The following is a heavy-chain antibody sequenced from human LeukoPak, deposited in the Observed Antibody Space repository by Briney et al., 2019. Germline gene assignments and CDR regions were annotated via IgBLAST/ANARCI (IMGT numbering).Heavy chain of an antibody. J-gene: IGHJ4*02. Sequence: SGPALVKATQTLTLTCTFSGFSLRSSGMCVSWIRQPPGKALEWLARIDWDDDKYYSTSLKTRLTIYKDTSKNHEVHTMIHMDPVNTPTYYCARISDHYDSSGYSVFDYWGQGILVTVSS. V-gene: IGHV2-70*11. CDR2: IDWDDDK. D-gene: IGHD3-22*01. CDR3: ARISDHYDSSGYSVFDY. CDR1: GFSLRSSGMC.